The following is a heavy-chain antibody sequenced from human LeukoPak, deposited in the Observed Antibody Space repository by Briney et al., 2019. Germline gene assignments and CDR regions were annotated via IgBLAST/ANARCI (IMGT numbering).Heavy chain of an antibody. Sequence: ASVKGSCKSSGYTFTSYAIHWVRHAPGQRIEWMGWINASNGNTKYSQKFQARVTITSDTSASTAYMELSSLRSEDTAVYYCARVGLMYSSSWYDPYYFDYWGQGTLVTVSS. CDR2: INASNGNT. V-gene: IGHV1-3*01. D-gene: IGHD6-13*01. CDR3: ARVGLMYSSSWYDPYYFDY. CDR1: GYTFTSYA. J-gene: IGHJ4*02.